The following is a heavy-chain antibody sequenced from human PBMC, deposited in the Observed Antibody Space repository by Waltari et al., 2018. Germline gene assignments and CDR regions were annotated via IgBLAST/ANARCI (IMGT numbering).Heavy chain of an antibody. Sequence: QVQLLQSGGEVKMPGASVKVYCKASGYTFTKYDISWVRQAPGQGLEWMGWISGYNGNTNYAQKFQGRVTLTTDTSTTTAYMELRSLRSDDAAVYYCARNSFTGYEDSWGQGTLVTVSS. J-gene: IGHJ4*02. CDR1: GYTFTKYD. CDR3: ARNSFTGYEDS. CDR2: ISGYNGNT. D-gene: IGHD5-12*01. V-gene: IGHV1-18*01.